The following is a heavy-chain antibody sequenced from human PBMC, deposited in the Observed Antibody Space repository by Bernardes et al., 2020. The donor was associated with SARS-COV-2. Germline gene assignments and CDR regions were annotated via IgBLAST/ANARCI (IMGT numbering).Heavy chain of an antibody. Sequence: SEPLSLTCTVSGGSISSSIYYWGWLRQPPGKGLEWIGNIYYTGSTYYNPSFKSRVTISVDSSNQFSLKLNSVTAADTAVYYCAKQDLGEYNFDYWGQGTLVTVSS. CDR1: GGSISSSIYY. J-gene: IGHJ4*02. CDR2: IYYTGST. CDR3: AKQDLGEYNFDY. D-gene: IGHD3-16*01. V-gene: IGHV4-39*01.